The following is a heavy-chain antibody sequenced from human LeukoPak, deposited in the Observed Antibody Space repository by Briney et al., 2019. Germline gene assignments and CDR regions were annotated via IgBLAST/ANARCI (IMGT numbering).Heavy chain of an antibody. CDR3: AKASVAGPAPYYFDY. D-gene: IGHD6-19*01. J-gene: IGHJ4*02. Sequence: PGGSLRLSCAASGFTFDDYTMHWVRQAPGKGLEWVSLISWDGGSTYYADSVKGRFTISRDNSKNSLYLQMNSLRTEDTALYYCAKASVAGPAPYYFDYWGQGTLVTVST. V-gene: IGHV3-43*01. CDR2: ISWDGGST. CDR1: GFTFDDYT.